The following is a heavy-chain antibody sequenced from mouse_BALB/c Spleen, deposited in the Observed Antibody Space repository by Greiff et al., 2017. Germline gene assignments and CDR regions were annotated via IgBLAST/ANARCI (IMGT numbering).Heavy chain of an antibody. J-gene: IGHJ4*01. CDR3: TRRGTYYGSIAMDY. Sequence: QVQLQQPGAELVKPGASVKLSCKASGYTFTSYYMYWVKQRPGQGLEWIGGINPSNGGTNFNEKFKSKATLTVDKSSSTAYMQLSSLTSEDSAVYYCTRRGTYYGSIAMDYWGQGTSVTVSS. CDR1: GYTFTSYY. CDR2: INPSNGGT. D-gene: IGHD1-1*01. V-gene: IGHV1S81*02.